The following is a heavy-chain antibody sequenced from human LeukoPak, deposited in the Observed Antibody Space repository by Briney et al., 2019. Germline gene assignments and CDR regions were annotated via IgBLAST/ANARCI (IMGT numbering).Heavy chain of an antibody. Sequence: NPSETLSLTCTVSGYSISSGYYWGWIRQPPGKGLEWIGSIYHSGSTYYNPSLKSRVTISVDTSKNQFSLKLSSVTAADTAVYYCAREPITMVRGVYDYWGQGTLVTVSS. CDR3: AREPITMVRGVYDY. V-gene: IGHV4-38-2*02. J-gene: IGHJ4*02. CDR2: IYHSGST. CDR1: GYSISSGYY. D-gene: IGHD3-10*01.